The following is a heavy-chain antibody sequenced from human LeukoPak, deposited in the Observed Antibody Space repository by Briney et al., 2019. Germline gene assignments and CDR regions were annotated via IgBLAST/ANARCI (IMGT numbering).Heavy chain of an antibody. Sequence: GGSLRLSCAASGFTFSSYAMSWVRQAPGKGLEWVGRIKSKTDGGTTDYAAPVKGRFTISRDDSKNTLYLQMNSLKTEDTAVYYCTTDRRWLQLSDYWGQGTLVTVSS. D-gene: IGHD5-24*01. J-gene: IGHJ4*02. CDR1: GFTFSSYA. V-gene: IGHV3-15*01. CDR2: IKSKTDGGTT. CDR3: TTDRRWLQLSDY.